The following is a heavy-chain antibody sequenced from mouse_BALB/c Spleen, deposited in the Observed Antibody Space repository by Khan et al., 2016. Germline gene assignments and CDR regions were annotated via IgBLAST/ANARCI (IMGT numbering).Heavy chain of an antibody. D-gene: IGHD1-3*01. CDR1: GFSLTSYG. V-gene: IGHV2-9*02. CDR2: IWAGGST. CDR3: AKSGRGRYFDY. J-gene: IGHJ2*01. Sequence: QVQLKESGPGLVAPSQRLSITCTVSGFSLTSYGVHWVSQPPGKGLEWLGVIWAGGSTNYNSAHMSRLSISKDNTKSHAFLIMNSQQTDDTAKYYSAKSGRGRYFDYWGQGTTLTVSS.